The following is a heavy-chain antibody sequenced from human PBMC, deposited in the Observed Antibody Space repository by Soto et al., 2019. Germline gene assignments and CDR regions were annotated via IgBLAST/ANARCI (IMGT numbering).Heavy chain of an antibody. J-gene: IGHJ4*02. D-gene: IGHD2-2*01. V-gene: IGHV1-69*01. CDR1: GGTFSTYD. CDR2: IIPAFDAT. Sequence: QVQLVQAGAELRRPGSSVKVSCTASGGTFSTYDISWVRQAPGQGLEWMGGIIPAFDATKFAQKFQGRLTITADESTGTVYMEVSSLSSEDTAVYYGARDRSSSWYNGTFCFDSWGQGTLVTASS. CDR3: ARDRSSSWYNGTFCFDS.